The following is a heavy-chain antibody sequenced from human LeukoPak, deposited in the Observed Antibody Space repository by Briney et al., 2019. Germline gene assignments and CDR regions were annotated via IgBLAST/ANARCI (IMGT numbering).Heavy chain of an antibody. J-gene: IGHJ4*02. CDR1: GFTFDNYA. Sequence: GGSLRLSCAASGFTFDNYAMHWVRQAPGKGLEWVSGISWNSGSIGYADSVKGRFTISRDNAKNSLYLQMNSLRAEDTALYYCAKDMRDIVVVVAASPIAFDYWGQGTLVTVSS. CDR2: ISWNSGSI. V-gene: IGHV3-9*01. D-gene: IGHD2-15*01. CDR3: AKDMRDIVVVVAASPIAFDY.